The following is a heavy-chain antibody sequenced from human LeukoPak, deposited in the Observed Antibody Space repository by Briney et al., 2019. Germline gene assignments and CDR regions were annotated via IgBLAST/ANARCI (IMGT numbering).Heavy chain of an antibody. D-gene: IGHD3-16*01. Sequence: GGSLRLSCAASGFTFSRFWIYWVRHAPGKGRVWVSRINGEGSETMYAHSVKGRFTISRDNAKNTLYLQMNSLRAEDTAVYYCARVRMGDDFNPFDYWGQGTLVTVSS. CDR2: INGEGSET. CDR3: ARVRMGDDFNPFDY. V-gene: IGHV3-74*03. J-gene: IGHJ4*02. CDR1: GFTFSRFW.